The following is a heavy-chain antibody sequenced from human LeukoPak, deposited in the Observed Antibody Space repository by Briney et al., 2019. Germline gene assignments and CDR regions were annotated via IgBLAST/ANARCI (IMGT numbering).Heavy chain of an antibody. D-gene: IGHD3-22*01. CDR3: ARDVYYYDSSGYEGSWFDP. CDR2: IRYDGSNK. Sequence: GGPLRLSCAASGFTFSSYGMHWVRQAPGKGLEWVAFIRYDGSNKYYADSVKGRFTISRDNSKNTLYLQMNSLRAEDTAVYYCARDVYYYDSSGYEGSWFDPWGQGTLVTVSS. J-gene: IGHJ5*02. CDR1: GFTFSSYG. V-gene: IGHV3-30*02.